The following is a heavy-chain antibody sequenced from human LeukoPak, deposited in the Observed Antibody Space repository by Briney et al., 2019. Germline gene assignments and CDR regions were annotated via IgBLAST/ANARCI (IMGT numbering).Heavy chain of an antibody. CDR2: ISAYNGNT. Sequence: ASVKVSCKASGYTFTSYYMHWVRQAPGQGLEWMGWISAYNGNTNYTQKVQGRVTMTTDTSTSTAYMELRSLRSDDTAVYYCARDTSYGSGSYPSRGYFDYWGQGTLVTVSS. CDR1: GYTFTSYY. CDR3: ARDTSYGSGSYPSRGYFDY. D-gene: IGHD3-10*01. J-gene: IGHJ4*02. V-gene: IGHV1-18*04.